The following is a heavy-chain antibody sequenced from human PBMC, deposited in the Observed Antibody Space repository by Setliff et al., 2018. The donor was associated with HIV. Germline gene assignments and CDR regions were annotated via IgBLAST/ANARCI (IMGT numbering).Heavy chain of an antibody. D-gene: IGHD3-22*01. V-gene: IGHV4-4*02. CDR3: ARDLGGSGYFSIGGFDY. J-gene: IGHJ4*02. CDR1: SYSINSDYW. Sequence: SETLSLTCTISSYSINSDYWWSWVRQPPGKGLEWIGEIYHSGSTNYNPSLKSRVTISVDKSKNQFSLKLNSVTAADTAVYYCARDLGGSGYFSIGGFDYWGQGTLVTVSS. CDR2: IYHSGST.